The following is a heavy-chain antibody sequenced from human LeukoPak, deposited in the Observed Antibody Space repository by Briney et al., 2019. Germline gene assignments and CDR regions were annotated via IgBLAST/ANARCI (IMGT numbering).Heavy chain of an antibody. V-gene: IGHV3-15*01. CDR3: TTAGIVVVVAATGWFDP. CDR2: IKSKTDGGTT. D-gene: IGHD2-15*01. CDR1: GFTFSNAW. Sequence: GGSLRLSCAASGFTFSNAWMSWVRQAPAKGLEWVGRIKSKTDGGTTDYAAPVKGRFTISRDDSKNTLYLQMNSLKTEDTAVYYCTTAGIVVVVAATGWFDPWGQGTLITVSS. J-gene: IGHJ5*02.